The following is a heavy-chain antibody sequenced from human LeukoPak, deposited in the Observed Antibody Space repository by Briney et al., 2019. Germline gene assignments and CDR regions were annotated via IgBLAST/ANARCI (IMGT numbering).Heavy chain of an antibody. V-gene: IGHV3-66*01. CDR3: ARGYYDSSDYYPLFDY. D-gene: IGHD3-22*01. Sequence: PGGSLRLSCTASGFTVSSNYMSWVRQAPGKGLEWVSVIYSGGSTYHADSVKGRFTISRDNAKNTLYLGMNSLRAEDTAVYYCARGYYDSSDYYPLFDYWGQGTLVTVSS. J-gene: IGHJ4*02. CDR1: GFTVSSNY. CDR2: IYSGGST.